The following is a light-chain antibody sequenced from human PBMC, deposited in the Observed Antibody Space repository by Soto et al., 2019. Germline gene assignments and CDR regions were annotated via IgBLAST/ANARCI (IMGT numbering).Light chain of an antibody. Sequence: EIVLTQSPATLSLSPGERATLSCRASQGVSSHLAWYQHKPGQAPRLLIYDASSRATGVPARFSGSGSGTDFTXXISSLESEDVAVYYCQQRRNWPITFGQGTRLEIK. CDR3: QQRRNWPIT. V-gene: IGKV3-11*01. CDR1: QGVSSH. J-gene: IGKJ5*01. CDR2: DAS.